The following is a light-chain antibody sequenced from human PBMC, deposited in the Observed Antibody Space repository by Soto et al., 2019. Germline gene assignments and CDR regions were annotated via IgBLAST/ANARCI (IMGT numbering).Light chain of an antibody. V-gene: IGKV3-20*01. Sequence: EIVLTQSPGTLSLSPGERATLSCRASQSVSSYLAWYQQKPGQAPRLLIYGASSRATGIPGRFSGSGSGTDFTLTISRLEPEDFAVYYCKQYGSSLTLGGGTKV. CDR2: GAS. CDR1: QSVSSY. CDR3: KQYGSSLT. J-gene: IGKJ4*01.